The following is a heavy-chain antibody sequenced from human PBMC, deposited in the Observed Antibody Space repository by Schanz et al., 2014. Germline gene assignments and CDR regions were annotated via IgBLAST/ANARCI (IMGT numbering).Heavy chain of an antibody. D-gene: IGHD5-18*01. CDR3: ASERGYSYGYGAFDI. V-gene: IGHV3-33*01. CDR2: IWHDGSNT. Sequence: QVQLVESGGGVVQPGRSLRLSCTASGFTFSNYGMHWVRQAPGKGLEWVAVIWHDGSNTEYVDSVRGRFTISRDNSKNTLYLQMNSLRAEDTALYYCASERGYSYGYGAFDIWGQGTMVTVSS. J-gene: IGHJ3*02. CDR1: GFTFSNYG.